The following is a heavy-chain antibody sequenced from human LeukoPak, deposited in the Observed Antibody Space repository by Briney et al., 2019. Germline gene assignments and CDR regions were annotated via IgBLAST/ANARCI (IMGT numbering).Heavy chain of an antibody. Sequence: QPGGSLRLSCAASGFTFSSYAMSWVRQAPGKGLVWVSAVSGSGDSTYYADSVKGRFSISRGNSKSTLYLQMNSLRAEDTAVYYCAREPPPGYSSGWYPDYWGQGTLVTVSS. J-gene: IGHJ4*02. CDR3: AREPPPGYSSGWYPDY. D-gene: IGHD6-19*01. CDR1: GFTFSSYA. V-gene: IGHV3-23*01. CDR2: VSGSGDST.